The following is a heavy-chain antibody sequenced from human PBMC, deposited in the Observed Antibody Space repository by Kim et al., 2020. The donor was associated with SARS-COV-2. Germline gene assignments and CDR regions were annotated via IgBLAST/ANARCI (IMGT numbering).Heavy chain of an antibody. CDR3: ATSNGSSWAYFDY. Sequence: SYRPSFQGQVTISADKSINTAYLQWSTLKASDPAMYYCATSNGSSWAYFDYWGQGTLVTVSS. D-gene: IGHD6-13*01. J-gene: IGHJ4*02. V-gene: IGHV5-51*01.